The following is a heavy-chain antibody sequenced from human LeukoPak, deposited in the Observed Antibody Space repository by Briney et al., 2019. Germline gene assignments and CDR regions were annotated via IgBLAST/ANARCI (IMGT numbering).Heavy chain of an antibody. CDR1: GFTFSSYA. D-gene: IGHD2-2*02. CDR3: AKGRTAYCSSTSCYTSDY. J-gene: IGHJ4*02. Sequence: GGSLRLSCAASGFTFSSYAMSWVRQAPGKGLEWVSAISGSGGSTYYADSVKGRFTISRDNSKSTLYLQMNSLRAEDTAVYYCAKGRTAYCSSTSCYTSDYWGQGTLVTVSS. V-gene: IGHV3-23*01. CDR2: ISGSGGST.